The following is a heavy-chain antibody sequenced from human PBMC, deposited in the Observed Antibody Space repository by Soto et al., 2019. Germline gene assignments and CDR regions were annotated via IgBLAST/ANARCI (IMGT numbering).Heavy chain of an antibody. J-gene: IGHJ4*02. V-gene: IGHV3-74*01. CDR2: INMDGSST. D-gene: IGHD2-2*01. CDR3: ARGPRGLYHHDY. CDR1: GFTFSGDW. Sequence: GGSLRLSCAASGFTFSGDWMHWVRQGAGKGLVWVSRINMDGSSTNYADSVKGRFTISRDNAKNTLYLQMDSLRVDDTAVYYCARGPRGLYHHDYWGQGALVTVSS.